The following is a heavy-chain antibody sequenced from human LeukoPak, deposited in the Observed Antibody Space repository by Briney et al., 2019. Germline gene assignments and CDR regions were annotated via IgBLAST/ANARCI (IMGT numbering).Heavy chain of an antibody. CDR2: SGSGGST. J-gene: IGHJ3*02. CDR3: AKAKSSSAINDAFDI. D-gene: IGHD1-26*01. Sequence: SGSGGSTYYADSVKGRFTISRDNSKNTLYLQMNSLRAEDTAVYYCAKAKSSSAINDAFDIWGQGTMVTVSS. V-gene: IGHV3-23*01.